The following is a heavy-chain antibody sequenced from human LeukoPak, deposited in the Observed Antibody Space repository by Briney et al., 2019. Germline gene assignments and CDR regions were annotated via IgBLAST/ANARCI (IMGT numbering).Heavy chain of an antibody. D-gene: IGHD2-8*01. CDR3: ARALTLNDAFDI. V-gene: IGHV1-69*06. Sequence: GASVKVSCKASGGTFSSYAISWVRQAPGQGLEWMGGIIPIFGTANYAQKFQGRVTITADKSTSTAYMELSSLRSEDTAVYYCARALTLNDAFDIWGQGTMVTVSS. CDR2: IIPIFGTA. J-gene: IGHJ3*02. CDR1: GGTFSSYA.